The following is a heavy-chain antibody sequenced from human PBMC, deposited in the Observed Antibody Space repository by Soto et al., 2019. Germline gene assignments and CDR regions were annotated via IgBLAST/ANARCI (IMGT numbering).Heavy chain of an antibody. CDR2: IIPIFGTA. CDR1: GGTFSSYA. V-gene: IGHV1-69*06. Sequence: ASVKVSCKASGGTFSSYAISWVRQAPGQGLEWMGGIIPIFGTANYAQKFQGRVTITADKSTSTAYMELSSLRSEDTAVYYCARDYYDSSGYPYDAFDIWGQGTMVTVS. D-gene: IGHD3-22*01. CDR3: ARDYYDSSGYPYDAFDI. J-gene: IGHJ3*02.